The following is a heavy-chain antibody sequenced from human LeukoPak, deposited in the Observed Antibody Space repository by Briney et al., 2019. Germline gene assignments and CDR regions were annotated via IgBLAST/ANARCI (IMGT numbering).Heavy chain of an antibody. CDR2: IDWDDDK. Sequence: SGRALVKSTQTLTLTCTFSGFSLTTSGMCVSWIRQPPGKALEWLTRIDWDDDKYYTTSLKTRLTISKNTSKNQVVLTMTNMDPVDTATYYCARSSGTWAYGMDVWGQGTTVTVSS. CDR3: ARSSGTWAYGMDV. J-gene: IGHJ6*02. D-gene: IGHD1-1*01. V-gene: IGHV2-70*11. CDR1: GFSLTTSGMC.